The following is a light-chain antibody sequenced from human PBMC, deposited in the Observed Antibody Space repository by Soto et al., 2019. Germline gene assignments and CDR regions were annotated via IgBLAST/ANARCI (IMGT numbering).Light chain of an antibody. CDR3: QHYGTSAL. CDR1: QSVSSSY. J-gene: IGKJ3*01. V-gene: IGKV3-20*01. Sequence: EIVLTQSPGTLSLSPGERATLSCRASQSVSSSYLAWYQQKPGQAPRLLIYGASSRATGIPDRFSVSGSGTDFTLTISRLEPEDFAVYYCQHYGTSALFGPGTKVDNK. CDR2: GAS.